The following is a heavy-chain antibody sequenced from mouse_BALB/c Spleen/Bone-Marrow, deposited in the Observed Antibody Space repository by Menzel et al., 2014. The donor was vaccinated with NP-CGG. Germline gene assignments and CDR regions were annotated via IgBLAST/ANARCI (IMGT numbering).Heavy chain of an antibody. V-gene: IGHV14-3*02. D-gene: IGHD1-1*01. Sequence: VQLQQPGAELVKPGASVELSCTASGFNIKDTYMHWVKQRPGQGLEWIGRIDPANGNTKYDPKFQGKATTTADTSSNTAYLQLSSLTSEYTAVYYCASYYYGSSLFAYWGQGTLVTVSA. CDR1: GFNIKDTY. CDR3: ASYYYGSSLFAY. CDR2: IDPANGNT. J-gene: IGHJ3*01.